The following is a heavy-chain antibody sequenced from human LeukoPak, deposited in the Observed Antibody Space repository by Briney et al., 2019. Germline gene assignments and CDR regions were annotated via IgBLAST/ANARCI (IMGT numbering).Heavy chain of an antibody. CDR1: GFTFSSYS. Sequence: PGGSLRLSCAASGFTFSSYSMNWVRQAPGKGLEWVSSISSSSSYIYYADSVKGRFTISRDNAKNSLYLQMSSLRAEDTAVYYCASHGVAAAATRQDNWFDPWGQGTLVTVSS. D-gene: IGHD6-13*01. CDR2: ISSSSSYI. V-gene: IGHV3-21*01. CDR3: ASHGVAAAATRQDNWFDP. J-gene: IGHJ5*02.